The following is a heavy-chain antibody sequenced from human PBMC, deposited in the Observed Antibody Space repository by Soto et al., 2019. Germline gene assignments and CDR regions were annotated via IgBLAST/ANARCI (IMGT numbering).Heavy chain of an antibody. V-gene: IGHV3-73*01. CDR1: GFSFSGSV. D-gene: IGHD3-16*02. CDR2: TRSKANSYAT. J-gene: IGHJ4*02. Sequence: VGSLRLSCAASGFSFSGSVMHWVRQACGKGLEWVGLTRSKANSYATAYAASVKGRFTFSRDDSKNTVHLQMNSLETEDTAVYYCTRDGLRLGELSFDYWGQGILVTVSS. CDR3: TRDGLRLGELSFDY.